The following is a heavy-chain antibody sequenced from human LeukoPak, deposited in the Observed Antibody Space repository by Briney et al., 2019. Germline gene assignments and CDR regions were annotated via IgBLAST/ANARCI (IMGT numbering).Heavy chain of an antibody. CDR3: ARVGEYCSSTSCYNNWFDP. D-gene: IGHD2-2*01. Sequence: SETLSLTCAVSGGSISSGGYSWSWIRQPPGKGLEWIGYIYHSGSTYCNPSLKSRVTISVDRSKNQFSLKLSSVTAADTAVYYCARVGEYCSSTSCYNNWFDPWGQGTLVTVSS. CDR1: GGSISSGGYS. V-gene: IGHV4-30-2*01. J-gene: IGHJ5*02. CDR2: IYHSGST.